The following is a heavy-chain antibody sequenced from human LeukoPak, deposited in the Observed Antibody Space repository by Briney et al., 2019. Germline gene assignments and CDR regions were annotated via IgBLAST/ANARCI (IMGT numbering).Heavy chain of an antibody. CDR1: GGTFSSYA. Sequence: GASVKVSCKASGGTFSSYAISWVRQAPGKGLEWMGGIIPIFGTANYAQKFQVRVTITTDESTSTAYMELSSLRSEDTAVYYCAIPLGSRLGNWFDPWGQGTLVTVSS. CDR3: AIPLGSRLGNWFDP. J-gene: IGHJ5*02. D-gene: IGHD5/OR15-5a*01. V-gene: IGHV1-69*05. CDR2: IIPIFGTA.